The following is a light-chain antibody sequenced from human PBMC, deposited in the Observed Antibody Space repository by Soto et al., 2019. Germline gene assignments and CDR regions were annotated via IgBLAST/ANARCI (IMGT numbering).Light chain of an antibody. J-gene: IGKJ4*01. V-gene: IGKV3-11*01. CDR3: QQRSNWPPVT. CDR1: QSAGNF. CDR2: DAS. Sequence: EIVLTQSPGTLSLSPWERATLSCRASQSAGNFLAWYQQKPGQAPRLLIYDASNRASGIPARFSGSGSGTDFTLTISSLDPEDFAVYYCQQRSNWPPVTFGGGTKVDIK.